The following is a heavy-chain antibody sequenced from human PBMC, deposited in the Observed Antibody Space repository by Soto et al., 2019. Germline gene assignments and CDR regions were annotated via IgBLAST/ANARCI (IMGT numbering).Heavy chain of an antibody. Sequence: EVQLVESGGGLVQPGGSLRLSCGASGFTFRRHWMHWVRQTPGKGLVWVSRINTDGSGTSYADSVQGRFTISSDNAKNTRYLQVSSLRAEDTAVYYSVREVYSGSGYDGFDVWGQGTTVTVSS. V-gene: IGHV3-74*01. CDR2: INTDGSGT. J-gene: IGHJ3*01. D-gene: IGHD6-19*01. CDR1: GFTFRRHW. CDR3: VREVYSGSGYDGFDV.